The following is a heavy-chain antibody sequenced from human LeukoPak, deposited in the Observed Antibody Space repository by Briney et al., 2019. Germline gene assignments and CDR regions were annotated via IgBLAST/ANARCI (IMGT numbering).Heavy chain of an antibody. Sequence: PGGSLRLSCAASGFTFSSYGMSWVRQAPGKGLEWVSAISGSGGSTYYADSVKGRFTISRDNSKNTLYLQMNSLRADDTAVYYCATDLHRGSRYDFDYWGQGTLVTVSS. CDR2: ISGSGGST. D-gene: IGHD2-15*01. CDR3: ATDLHRGSRYDFDY. J-gene: IGHJ4*02. CDR1: GFTFSSYG. V-gene: IGHV3-23*01.